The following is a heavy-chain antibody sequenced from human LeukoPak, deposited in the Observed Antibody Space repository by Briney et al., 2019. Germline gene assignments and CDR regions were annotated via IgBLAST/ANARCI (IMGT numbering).Heavy chain of an antibody. D-gene: IGHD3-16*01. J-gene: IGHJ4*02. CDR1: GGSISSSSYY. CDR3: AIMGGADY. CDR2: LYYSGST. Sequence: SETLSLTCIVSGGSISSSSYYWGWIRQPPGKGLEWIGSLYYSGSTSYNPSLKSRVTISEDTSKNQFSLKLSSVTAADTAVYYCAIMGGADYWGQGTLVTVSS. V-gene: IGHV4-39*01.